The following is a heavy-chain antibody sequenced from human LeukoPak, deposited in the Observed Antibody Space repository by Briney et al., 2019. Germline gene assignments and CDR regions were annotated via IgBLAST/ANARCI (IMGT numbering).Heavy chain of an antibody. D-gene: IGHD6-19*01. Sequence: SETLSLTCTVSGGSISSGGYTWSWIGQHPGKGLEWIGYIYYSGSTYYNPSLKSRVTISVDTSKNQFSLKLSSVTAADTAVYYCARGYSSGWSWDYWGQGTLVTVSS. CDR3: ARGYSSGWSWDY. CDR1: GGSISSGGYT. CDR2: IYYSGST. V-gene: IGHV4-31*03. J-gene: IGHJ4*02.